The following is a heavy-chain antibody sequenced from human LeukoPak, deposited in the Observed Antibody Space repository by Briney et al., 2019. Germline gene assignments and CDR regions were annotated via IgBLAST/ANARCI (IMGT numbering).Heavy chain of an antibody. V-gene: IGHV1-69*04. D-gene: IGHD3-16*01. J-gene: IGHJ4*02. Sequence: GSSVKVSCKASGGTFSSYAIIWVRQAPGQGLEWMGRIIPILGIANYAQKFQGRVTITADKSTSTAYMELSSLRSEDTAVYYCASMITFGGVMSYWGQGTLVTVSS. CDR1: GGTFSSYA. CDR3: ASMITFGGVMSY. CDR2: IIPILGIA.